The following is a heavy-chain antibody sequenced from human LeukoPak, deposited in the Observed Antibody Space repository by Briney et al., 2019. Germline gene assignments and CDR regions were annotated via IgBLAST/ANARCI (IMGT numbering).Heavy chain of an antibody. D-gene: IGHD2-21*01. CDR1: RYTFTSYG. CDR3: ARAYCGGDCYRDDY. V-gene: IGHV1-18*01. J-gene: IGHJ4*02. Sequence: ASVKVSCKASRYTFTSYGISWVRQAPGQGLEWMGWISAYNGNTNYAQKLQGRVTMTTDTSTSTAYMELRSLRSDDTAVYYCARAYCGGDCYRDDYWGQGTLVTVSS. CDR2: ISAYNGNT.